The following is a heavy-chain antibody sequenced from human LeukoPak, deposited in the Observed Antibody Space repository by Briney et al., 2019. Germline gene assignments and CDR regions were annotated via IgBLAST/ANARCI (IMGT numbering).Heavy chain of an antibody. CDR1: GGSISSSSYY. Sequence: SETLSLTCTVSGGSISSSSYYWGWIRQPPGKGLEWIGSIYYSGSTYYNPSLKSRVTISVDTSKNQFSLKLSSVTAADTAVYYCARVISGYEAYFDYWGQGTLVTVSS. CDR2: IYYSGST. CDR3: ARVISGYEAYFDY. V-gene: IGHV4-39*07. D-gene: IGHD5-12*01. J-gene: IGHJ4*02.